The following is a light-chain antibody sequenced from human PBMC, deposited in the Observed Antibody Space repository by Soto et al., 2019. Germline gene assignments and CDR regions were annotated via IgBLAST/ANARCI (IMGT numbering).Light chain of an antibody. J-gene: IGKJ1*01. CDR2: GAS. CDR3: QQYKNRPPWT. CDR1: QSVSSN. Sequence: EVVMTQSPATMSVSTGERATLSCRASQSVSSNLAWYQQKPGQAPRLLIYGASTRATGIPARFRDSGSGTEFTLTISSLHSEDFADYYCQQYKNRPPWTFGQGTKVEIK. V-gene: IGKV3-15*01.